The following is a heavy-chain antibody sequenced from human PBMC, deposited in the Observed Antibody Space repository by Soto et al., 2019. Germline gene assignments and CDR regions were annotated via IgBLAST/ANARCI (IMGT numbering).Heavy chain of an antibody. V-gene: IGHV3-23*01. Sequence: EVQLLESGGGLVQPGGSLRLSCAASGFTFSSYSMTWVRQAPGKGLEWVSDISGSGDNTYYADSVKGRFTISRDNSKNTLDLQMYSLRVEDTALYYCAKRERWPASGPYWGQGTLVTVSS. J-gene: IGHJ4*02. CDR2: ISGSGDNT. D-gene: IGHD4-17*01. CDR3: AKRERWPASGPY. CDR1: GFTFSSYS.